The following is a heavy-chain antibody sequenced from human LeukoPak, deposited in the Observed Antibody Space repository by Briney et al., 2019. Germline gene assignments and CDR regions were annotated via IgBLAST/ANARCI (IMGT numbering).Heavy chain of an antibody. Sequence: EGSLRLACAASGFTFSSYTMSWVRQSPGMGLEWVGRIKSQSNGGTSEYAAPVKGRFTISRDDSRNTLFLQMYSLKPEDTAMYYCTTHSVTVTGTHFWGQGALVTVSS. CDR3: TTHSVTVTGTHF. CDR1: GFTFSSYT. D-gene: IGHD6-19*01. CDR2: IKSQSNGGTS. J-gene: IGHJ4*01. V-gene: IGHV3-15*01.